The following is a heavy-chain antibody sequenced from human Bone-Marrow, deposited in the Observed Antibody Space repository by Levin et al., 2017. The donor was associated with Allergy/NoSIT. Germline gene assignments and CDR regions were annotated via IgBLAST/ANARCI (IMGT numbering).Heavy chain of an antibody. J-gene: IGHJ3*02. V-gene: IGHV4-59*08. D-gene: IGHD5-12*01. CDR2: IYYSGST. CDR3: ARLYSGYDFYAFDI. Sequence: SQTLSLTCTVSGGSISSYYWSWIRQPPGKGLEWIGYIYYSGSTNYNPSLKSRVTISVDTSKNQFSLKLSSVTAADTAVYYCARLYSGYDFYAFDIWGQGTMVTVSS. CDR1: GGSISSYY.